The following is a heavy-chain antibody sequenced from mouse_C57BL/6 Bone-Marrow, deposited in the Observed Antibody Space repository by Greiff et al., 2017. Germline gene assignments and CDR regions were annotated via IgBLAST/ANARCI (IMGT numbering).Heavy chain of an antibody. CDR1: GFSLTSYC. CDR3: GRHGEYAFDY. D-gene: IGHD5-1*01. J-gene: IGHJ2*01. CDR2: IWSDGST. Sequence: VQRVESGPGLVAPSQSLSITCTVSGFSLTSYCVHWVRQPPGKGLEWLVVIWSDGSTTYNSALKSRLSISKDNSTSQVFLKMNSLQTDDTAMYYCGRHGEYAFDYWGQGTTLTVSS. V-gene: IGHV2-6-1*01.